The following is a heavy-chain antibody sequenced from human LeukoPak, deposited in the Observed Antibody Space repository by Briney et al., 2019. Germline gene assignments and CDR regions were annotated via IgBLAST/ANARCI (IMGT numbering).Heavy chain of an antibody. Sequence: SETLSLTCAVYGGSFSGYYWSWIRQPPGKGPEWIGEINHSGSTNYNPSLKSRVTISVDTSKNQFSLKLSSVTAADTAVYYCARWTSIAALYNWFDPWGQGTLVTVSS. CDR1: GGSFSGYY. CDR3: ARWTSIAALYNWFDP. CDR2: INHSGST. V-gene: IGHV4-34*01. J-gene: IGHJ5*02. D-gene: IGHD6-6*01.